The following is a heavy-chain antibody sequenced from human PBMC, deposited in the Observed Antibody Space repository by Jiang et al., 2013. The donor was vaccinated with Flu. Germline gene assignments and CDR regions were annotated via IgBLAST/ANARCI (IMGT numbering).Heavy chain of an antibody. CDR3: ARIIGSDGYYYSDAFDI. V-gene: IGHV2-26*01. J-gene: IGHJ3*02. CDR1: GISLSNARMG. D-gene: IGHD3-22*01. CDR2: IFSNNAK. Sequence: KPTQTLTLTCTVSGISLSNARMGVSWFRQPPGKALEWLAHIFSNNAKSYNTSLRSRLTISKDTSKGQVVLTMTNIDPVDTATYYCARIIGSDGYYYSDAFDIWGQGTVVNISS.